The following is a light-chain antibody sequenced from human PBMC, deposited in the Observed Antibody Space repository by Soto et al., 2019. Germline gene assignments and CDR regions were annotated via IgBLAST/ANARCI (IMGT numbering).Light chain of an antibody. V-gene: IGKV1-9*01. J-gene: IGKJ4*01. CDR2: GAS. CDR3: QQSNSYPLT. CDR1: QGIGSN. Sequence: IQLTQSPSSLSASGGDRVTITCRASQGIGSNLAWYLQKPGEAPKPLVYGASTLQGGVPSRFSGSGSGTLFTLTITSLQPEDFATYFCQQSNSYPLTFGGGT.